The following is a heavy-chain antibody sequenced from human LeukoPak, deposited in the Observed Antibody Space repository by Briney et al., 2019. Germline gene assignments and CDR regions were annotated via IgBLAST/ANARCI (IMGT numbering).Heavy chain of an antibody. CDR3: ARGNFYDNKGYSPELRY. D-gene: IGHD3-10*01. Sequence: ASVKVSCKTSGYTFTSYYIHWLRQAPGQRFEWMGWSDPKSGATKYEHFQGRVTMTRDTSISTAYMELSRLTSDDTAVYYCARGNFYDNKGYSPELRYWGQGTLVAVSS. CDR2: SDPKSGAT. V-gene: IGHV1-2*02. J-gene: IGHJ4*02. CDR1: GYTFTSYY.